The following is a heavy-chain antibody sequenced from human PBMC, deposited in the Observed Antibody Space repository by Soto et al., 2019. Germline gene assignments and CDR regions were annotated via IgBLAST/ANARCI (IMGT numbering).Heavy chain of an antibody. CDR2: ISYDGTNK. CDR3: AKDLQSYGDYDYYCYGMDV. J-gene: IGHJ6*02. D-gene: IGHD4-17*01. V-gene: IGHV3-30*18. Sequence: QVQLVESGGGEVQPGRSLTISCAASGFTFSTYGMHWVRQTPGKGLERVAVISYDGTNKFYSDSLKGRFTISRDNFKNTLSLQMNSLRADDTAVYSCAKDLQSYGDYDYYCYGMDVWGLGTRVTVSS. CDR1: GFTFSTYG.